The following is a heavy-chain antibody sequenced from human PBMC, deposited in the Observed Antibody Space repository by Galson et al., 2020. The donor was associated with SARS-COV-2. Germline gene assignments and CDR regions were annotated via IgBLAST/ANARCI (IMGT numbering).Heavy chain of an antibody. V-gene: IGHV1-18*01. CDR3: ARGPIFGMVHMELFDL. Sequence: ASVKVSCKASGYTLSSHGIAWVRQAPGQGLEWMGWIYDNDGNTNYAQRFQGRVTMTTDTSTSTAYMELGSLRSDDTAVYYCARGPIFGMVHMELFDLWGQGTLVIVSS. D-gene: IGHD3-3*01. J-gene: IGHJ4*02. CDR2: IYDNDGNT. CDR1: GYTLSSHG.